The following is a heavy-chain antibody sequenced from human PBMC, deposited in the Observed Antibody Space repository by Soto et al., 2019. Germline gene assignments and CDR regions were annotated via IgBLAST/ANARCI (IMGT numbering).Heavy chain of an antibody. CDR2: ITWDGDST. V-gene: IGHV3-43*01. CDR3: AKALSLAAPLDS. D-gene: IGHD2-15*01. CDR1: GFSFGDYI. Sequence: GGSLRLSCAASGFSFGDYIMHWVRQGPGKGLEWVSLITWDGDSTSYGDSVKGRFTNSRDNRRDSLSLQMNSLRTEDTALYYCAKALSLAAPLDSWGQGTLVTVSS. J-gene: IGHJ4*02.